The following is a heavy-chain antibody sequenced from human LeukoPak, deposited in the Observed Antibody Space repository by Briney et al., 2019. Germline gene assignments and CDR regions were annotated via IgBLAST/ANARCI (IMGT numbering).Heavy chain of an antibody. V-gene: IGHV3-30*18. Sequence: WGVLRLSCAASGFSFSLYGMHWVRQAPGKGLEWVAVISNDGDSEYYSDSVKGRFTISRDNAKDTLYLQMDSLRRDDTAAYFCAKDGRGRTFFGDIEYWGQGTLVAVSS. CDR1: GFSFSLYG. J-gene: IGHJ4*02. CDR3: AKDGRGRTFFGDIEY. D-gene: IGHD3-10*01. CDR2: ISNDGDSE.